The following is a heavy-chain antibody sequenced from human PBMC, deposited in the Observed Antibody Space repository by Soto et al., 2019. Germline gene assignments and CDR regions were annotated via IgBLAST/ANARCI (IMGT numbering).Heavy chain of an antibody. D-gene: IGHD4-17*01. CDR3: ARDGDYGVPQYKWFDP. V-gene: IGHV3-11*01. CDR2: ISSSGSTI. CDR1: GLTFSDYY. J-gene: IGHJ5*02. Sequence: QVQLVESGGGLVKPGGSLRLSCAASGLTFSDYYMSSIRQAQGKGLERVSYISSSGSTIYYSDSVKGPFTISRDNAKNSMYLQMNRLRAEDTAVYYCARDGDYGVPQYKWFDPWGQGTLVTVSS.